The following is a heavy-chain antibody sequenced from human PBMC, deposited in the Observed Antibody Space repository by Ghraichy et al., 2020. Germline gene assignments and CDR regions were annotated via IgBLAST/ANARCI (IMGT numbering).Heavy chain of an antibody. Sequence: GGSLRLSCAASGFTFSSYWMSWVRQAPGKGLEWVANIKHDGSEKYYVDSVKGRFTISRDNAKSSLYLQMNSLRAEDTAMYYCAREYSGTYYPPRPFDYWGQGTLVTVSS. V-gene: IGHV3-7*03. CDR3: AREYSGTYYPPRPFDY. CDR1: GFTFSSYW. J-gene: IGHJ4*02. D-gene: IGHD1-26*01. CDR2: IKHDGSEK.